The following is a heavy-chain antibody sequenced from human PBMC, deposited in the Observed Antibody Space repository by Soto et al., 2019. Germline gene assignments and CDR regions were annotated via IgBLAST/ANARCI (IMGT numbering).Heavy chain of an antibody. Sequence: XVSLRLSCAASGFTFSTYHMNGVRQAPGKGLEWVSYIHSGGSRIYYADSVKGRFTISRDNAKNSLYLQMNSLRAEDTAVYYCARDGSTVTTNYHYAMDVWGQGTTVTVSS. J-gene: IGHJ6*02. D-gene: IGHD4-17*01. CDR1: GFTFSTYH. CDR3: ARDGSTVTTNYHYAMDV. CDR2: IHSGGSRI. V-gene: IGHV3-48*03.